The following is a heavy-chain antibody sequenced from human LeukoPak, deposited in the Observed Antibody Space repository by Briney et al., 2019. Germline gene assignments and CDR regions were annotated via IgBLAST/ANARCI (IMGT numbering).Heavy chain of an antibody. CDR1: GYTFTSYG. J-gene: IGHJ6*03. D-gene: IGHD6-19*01. Sequence: GASVKVSCKASGYTFTSYGISWLRQAPGQGLEWMGWISAHNGDTSYEEKLQGRATMTTDTSTSTAYMEQRSLRSDDTAVYYCARDKETVATYYYHYMDVWGKGTTVTVSS. CDR2: ISAHNGDT. V-gene: IGHV1-18*01. CDR3: ARDKETVATYYYHYMDV.